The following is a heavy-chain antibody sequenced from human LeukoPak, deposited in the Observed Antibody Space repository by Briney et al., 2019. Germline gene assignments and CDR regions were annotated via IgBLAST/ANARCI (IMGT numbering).Heavy chain of an antibody. CDR1: GFTFSSFA. V-gene: IGHV3-23*01. CDR2: ISGNGANT. CDR3: AKGTMKCDY. Sequence: PGGSLRLSCAASGFTFSSFAMSWVRQAPGTGPEWVLGISGNGANTYYADSVKGRFTISRDNSKNTLYLQMNNLRGEDTAVYYCAKGTMKCDYWGQGTLVTVSS. J-gene: IGHJ4*02.